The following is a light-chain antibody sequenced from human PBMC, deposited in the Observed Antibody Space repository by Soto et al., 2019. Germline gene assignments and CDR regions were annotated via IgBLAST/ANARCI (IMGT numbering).Light chain of an antibody. V-gene: IGLV1-47*01. CDR1: SSNTGSNY. Sequence: QSVLTQPPSASGAPGQRVTISCSGSSSNTGSNYVYWYQQLPGTAPKLLIYRNNQRPSGVPDRFSGSKSGTSASLAISGLRSEDEADYSCEAWDDSLSGFVFGTGTKVTVL. CDR2: RNN. CDR3: EAWDDSLSGFV. J-gene: IGLJ1*01.